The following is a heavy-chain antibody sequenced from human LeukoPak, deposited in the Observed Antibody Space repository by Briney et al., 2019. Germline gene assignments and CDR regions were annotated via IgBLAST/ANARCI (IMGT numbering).Heavy chain of an antibody. J-gene: IGHJ6*03. CDR2: ISTGGST. V-gene: IGHV4-4*07. CDR1: GVSISGFY. Sequence: TSETLCLTCTASGVSISGFYWSWIRQPAGKGLQWIGRISTGGSTNYNPSLKSRVTMSVDRSTNEFSLTVWSVTAADTALYYCARGLPSYGDYVDYYFYMDVWGKGTTVTVSS. CDR3: ARGLPSYGDYVDYYFYMDV. D-gene: IGHD4-17*01.